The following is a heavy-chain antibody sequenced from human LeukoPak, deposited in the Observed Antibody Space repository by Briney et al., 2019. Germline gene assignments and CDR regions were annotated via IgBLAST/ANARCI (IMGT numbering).Heavy chain of an antibody. Sequence: ASVKVSCKASGYTFTSYGISWVRQALGQGLEWMGWISAYNGNTNYAQKLQGRVTMTTDTSTSTAYMKLRSLRSDDTAVYYCARDLKDIVVVPAADNWFDPWGQGTLVTVSS. J-gene: IGHJ5*02. CDR2: ISAYNGNT. D-gene: IGHD2-2*01. CDR3: ARDLKDIVVVPAADNWFDP. V-gene: IGHV1-18*01. CDR1: GYTFTSYG.